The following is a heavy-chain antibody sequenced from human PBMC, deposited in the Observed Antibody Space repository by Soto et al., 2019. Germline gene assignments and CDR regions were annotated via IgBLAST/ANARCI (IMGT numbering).Heavy chain of an antibody. CDR2: INRSGST. Sequence: KSSETLSLTCAVYGGSFSGYYWSWIRQPPGKGLEWIGEINRSGSTNYNPSLKSRVTISVDTSKNQFSLKLSSVTAADTAVYYCARTRRLGQRTKRFEPWGQGTLVIVSS. CDR3: ARTRRLGQRTKRFEP. CDR1: GGSFSGYY. J-gene: IGHJ5*02. V-gene: IGHV4-34*01. D-gene: IGHD1-1*01.